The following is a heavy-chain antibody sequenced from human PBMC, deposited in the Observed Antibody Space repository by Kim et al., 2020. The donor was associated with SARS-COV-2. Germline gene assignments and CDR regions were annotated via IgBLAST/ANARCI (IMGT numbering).Heavy chain of an antibody. J-gene: IGHJ3*02. CDR3: ARGPPYSESYWDAFDI. D-gene: IGHD1-26*01. CDR2: IRSKANSYAT. CDR1: GFSFSDSA. V-gene: IGHV3-73*01. Sequence: GGSLRLSCAASGFSFSDSAMHWVRQACGKGLEWVGRIRSKANSYATVYAVSVEDRFTISRDDSKNTAYPQMDSLETEDTAVYYCARGPPYSESYWDAFDIWGQGTMVTVSS.